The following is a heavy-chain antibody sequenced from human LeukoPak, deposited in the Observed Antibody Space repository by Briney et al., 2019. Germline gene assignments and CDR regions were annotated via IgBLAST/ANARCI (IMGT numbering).Heavy chain of an antibody. CDR2: IIPIFGTA. V-gene: IGHV1-69*13. CDR3: ARGYRGGDCYSGVHNWFDP. Sequence: SVNVSCKASGGTFSSYAISWVRQAPGQGLEWMGGIIPIFGTANYAQKFQGRVTITADESTSTAYMELSSLRSEDTAVYYCARGYRGGDCYSGVHNWFDPWGQGTLVTVSS. J-gene: IGHJ5*02. D-gene: IGHD2-21*02. CDR1: GGTFSSYA.